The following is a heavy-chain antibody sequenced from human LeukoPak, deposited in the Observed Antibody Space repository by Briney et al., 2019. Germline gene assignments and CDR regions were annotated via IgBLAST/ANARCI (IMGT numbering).Heavy chain of an antibody. CDR2: IWYDGSNK. V-gene: IGHV3-33*06. CDR1: GFTFSSYG. Sequence: GGSLRLSCAASGFTFSSYGMHWVRQAPGKGLEWVAVIWYDGSNKYYADSVKGRFTISRDISKNTLYLQMNSLRAEDTAVYYCAKEVRESAWFYFDHWGQGTLATVSS. D-gene: IGHD3-10*01. J-gene: IGHJ4*02. CDR3: AKEVRESAWFYFDH.